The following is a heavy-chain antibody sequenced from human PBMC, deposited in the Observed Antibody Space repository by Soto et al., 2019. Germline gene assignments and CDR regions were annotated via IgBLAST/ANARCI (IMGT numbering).Heavy chain of an antibody. CDR3: GGRRGIAARPELSGRAV. Sequence: QVQLVQSGAEVKKPGSSVKVSCKASGGTFSSYAISWVRQAPGQGLEWMGGIIPIFGTANYAQKFQGRATITGDESRITAYRGLGSLRSEDPAVYYCGGRRGIAARPELSGRAVWGQGTTVTVSS. D-gene: IGHD6-6*01. CDR2: IIPIFGTA. CDR1: GGTFSSYA. J-gene: IGHJ6*02. V-gene: IGHV1-69*01.